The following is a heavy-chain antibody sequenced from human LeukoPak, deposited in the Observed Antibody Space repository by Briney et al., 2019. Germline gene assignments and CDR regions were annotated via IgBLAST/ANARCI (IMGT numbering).Heavy chain of an antibody. V-gene: IGHV4-4*09. CDR1: GDSIRSYH. J-gene: IGHJ4*02. D-gene: IGHD3/OR15-3a*01. CDR2: IYSTGNT. CDR3: ATRTGFDLFDY. Sequence: PSETLSLTCTVSGDSIRSYHWGWIRQSPGKGLEWIGYIYSTGNTNYNPSLESRVTISVDTSKNQFSLRLTSVTAADTALYFCATRTGFDLFDYWGQGTLATVSS.